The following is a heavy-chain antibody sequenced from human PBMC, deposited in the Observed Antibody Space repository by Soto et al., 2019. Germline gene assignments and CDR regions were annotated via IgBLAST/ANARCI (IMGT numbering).Heavy chain of an antibody. CDR1: GGTFSSYA. D-gene: IGHD3-10*01. J-gene: IGHJ6*02. CDR3: ARGTMVRGVPYYYGMDV. V-gene: IGHV1-69*13. Sequence: SVKVSCKASGGTFSSYAISWVRQAPGQGLEWMGGIIPIFGTANYAQKFQGRVTITADESTSTAYMELSSLRSEDTAVYYCARGTMVRGVPYYYGMDVWGQGTTVTVSS. CDR2: IIPIFGTA.